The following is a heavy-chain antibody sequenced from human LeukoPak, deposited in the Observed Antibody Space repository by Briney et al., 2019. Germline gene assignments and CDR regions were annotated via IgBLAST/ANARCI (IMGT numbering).Heavy chain of an antibody. CDR3: ARGAVAGRPIDY. Sequence: SETLSLTCTASGGSVSSGSYYWSWIRQPPGKGLEWIGYIYYSGSTNYNPSLKSRVTISVDTSKNQFSLKLSSVTAADTAVYYCARGAVAGRPIDYWGQGTLVTVSS. CDR2: IYYSGST. CDR1: GGSVSSGSYY. J-gene: IGHJ4*02. D-gene: IGHD6-19*01. V-gene: IGHV4-61*01.